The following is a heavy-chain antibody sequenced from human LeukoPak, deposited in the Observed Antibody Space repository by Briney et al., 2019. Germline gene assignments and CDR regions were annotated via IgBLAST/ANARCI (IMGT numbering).Heavy chain of an antibody. J-gene: IGHJ5*02. Sequence: SETLSLTCTVSGGSISSYYWSWIRQPPGKGLEWIGYIYYSGSTNYNPSLMSRVTISVDTSKNQFSLKLSSVTAADTAVYYCASLQNPEWGFDPWGQGTLVTVSS. D-gene: IGHD2-8*01. CDR2: IYYSGST. V-gene: IGHV4-59*01. CDR3: ASLQNPEWGFDP. CDR1: GGSISSYY.